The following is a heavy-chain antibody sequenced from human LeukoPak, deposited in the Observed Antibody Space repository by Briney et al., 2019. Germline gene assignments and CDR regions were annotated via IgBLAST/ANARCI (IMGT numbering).Heavy chain of an antibody. CDR1: GGSFSGYY. CDR3: ARKQKEYYDFWSGYYTGGPYFDY. J-gene: IGHJ4*02. D-gene: IGHD3-3*01. CDR2: INHSGST. Sequence: SETLSLTCAVYGGSFSGYYWSWIRQPPGKGLEWIGEINHSGSTNYNPSLKSRVTISVDTSKNQFSLKLSSVTAADTAVYYCARKQKEYYDFWSGYYTGGPYFDYWGQGTLVTASS. V-gene: IGHV4-34*01.